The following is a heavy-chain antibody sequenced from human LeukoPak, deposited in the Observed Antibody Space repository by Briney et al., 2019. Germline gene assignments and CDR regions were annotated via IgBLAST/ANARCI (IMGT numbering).Heavy chain of an antibody. V-gene: IGHV3-23*01. CDR3: AKGSLSGGSCYFDY. J-gene: IGHJ4*02. D-gene: IGHD2-15*01. Sequence: GGSLRLSCAASGFTFSSYALSWVRQAPGKGLEWVSVISGSGGSTYYADSVKGRFTISRDNSKNTLYLQMNSLRAEDTAVYYCAKGSLSGGSCYFDYWGQGTLVTVSS. CDR1: GFTFSSYA. CDR2: ISGSGGST.